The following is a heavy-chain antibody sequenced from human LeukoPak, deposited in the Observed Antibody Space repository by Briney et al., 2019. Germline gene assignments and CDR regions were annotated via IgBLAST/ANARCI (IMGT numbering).Heavy chain of an antibody. CDR1: GGSISNSTYY. CDR2: VYYSGSA. J-gene: IGHJ4*02. CDR3: ARRIFGLYYFDY. Sequence: SETLSLTCTVSGGSISNSTYYWGWIRQPPGKGLEWVGTVYYSGSAYYNPSLKSRVTISVDTSKNQFSLKLRSVTAADTAVYHCARRIFGLYYFDYWGQGSLVTVSS. D-gene: IGHD3/OR15-3a*01. V-gene: IGHV4-39*01.